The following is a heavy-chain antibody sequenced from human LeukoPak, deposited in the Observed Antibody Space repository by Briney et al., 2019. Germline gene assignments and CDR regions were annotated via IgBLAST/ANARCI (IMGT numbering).Heavy chain of an antibody. CDR2: ISAYNGNT. CDR1: GYTFTSYG. J-gene: IGHJ4*02. Sequence: ASVKVSCKASGYTFTSYGISWVRQAPGQGLGWMGWISAYNGNTKYAQKLQGRVTMTTDTSTSTAYMELRSLRSDDTAVYYCARARGGPSDLWFGELSSIGGATDFDYWGQGTLVTVSS. D-gene: IGHD3-10*01. CDR3: ARARGGPSDLWFGELSSIGGATDFDY. V-gene: IGHV1-18*01.